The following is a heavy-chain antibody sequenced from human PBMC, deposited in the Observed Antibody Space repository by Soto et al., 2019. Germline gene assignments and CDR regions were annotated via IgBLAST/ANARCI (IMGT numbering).Heavy chain of an antibody. CDR1: GDSISSADDY. CDR3: ARDLWVEPELYYYGMDV. J-gene: IGHJ6*02. Sequence: QVQLQESGPGLVRPSQPLSLTCTVSGDSISSADDYWSWIRQTPGKGLEWIGHIFYSGTPYYQPSLKSRLTISVDTSKNPFSLRLTSVTAADTGVYYCARDLWVEPELYYYGMDVWGQGTTVTVSS. CDR2: IFYSGTP. D-gene: IGHD1-1*01. V-gene: IGHV4-30-4*01.